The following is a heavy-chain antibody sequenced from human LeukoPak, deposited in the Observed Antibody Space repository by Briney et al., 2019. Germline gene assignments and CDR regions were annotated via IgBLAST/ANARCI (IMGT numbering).Heavy chain of an antibody. D-gene: IGHD3-10*01. Sequence: SETLSLTCTVSGGSISSYYWSWIRQPPGKRLEWIGCLYNTGSTNYSPSLKSRVTISVDTSKNQFSLKLSSVTAADTAVYYCARAPYGAGSKPYYFDYWGQGTLVTVSS. V-gene: IGHV4-59*01. CDR1: GGSISSYY. CDR3: ARAPYGAGSKPYYFDY. J-gene: IGHJ4*02. CDR2: LYNTGST.